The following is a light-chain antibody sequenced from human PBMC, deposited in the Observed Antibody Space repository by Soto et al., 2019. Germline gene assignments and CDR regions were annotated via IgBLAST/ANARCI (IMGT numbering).Light chain of an antibody. CDR1: SSDVGGYNY. Sequence: QSALTQPASVSGSPGQSITISCTGTSSDVGGYNYVSWYQQHPGKAPKLMIYDVSNRPSGVSNRFSGSKSGNTASLTLSGLQADDEADYYCSSNTSSSIVFGGGTKLTVL. CDR3: SSNTSSSIV. V-gene: IGLV2-14*01. J-gene: IGLJ2*01. CDR2: DVS.